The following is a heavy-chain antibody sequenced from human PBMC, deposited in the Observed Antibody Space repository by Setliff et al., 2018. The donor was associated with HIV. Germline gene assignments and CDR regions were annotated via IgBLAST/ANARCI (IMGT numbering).Heavy chain of an antibody. V-gene: IGHV3-7*01. CDR3: ARVFLEWLLYRPDYVMDV. Sequence: GGSLRLSCAASGFTFSTYWMNWVRQAPGKGLEWVASIKHDGSERYYVDSVKGRFTISRDNAKNSLYLQMNSLRAEDTAVYYCARVFLEWLLYRPDYVMDVWGQGTTVTVS. CDR1: GFTFSTYW. J-gene: IGHJ6*02. CDR2: IKHDGSER. D-gene: IGHD3-3*01.